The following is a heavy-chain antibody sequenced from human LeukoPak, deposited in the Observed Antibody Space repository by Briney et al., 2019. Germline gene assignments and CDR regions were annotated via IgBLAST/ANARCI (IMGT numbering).Heavy chain of an antibody. Sequence: ASVKVSCKASGGTFSSYAISWVRQAPGQGLEWMGRIIPILGIANYAQKFQGRVTITADKSTSTAYMELSSLRSEDTAAYYCARSRTVTTAIDYWGQGTLVTVSS. CDR1: GGTFSSYA. V-gene: IGHV1-69*04. CDR2: IIPILGIA. J-gene: IGHJ4*02. CDR3: ARSRTVTTAIDY. D-gene: IGHD4-11*01.